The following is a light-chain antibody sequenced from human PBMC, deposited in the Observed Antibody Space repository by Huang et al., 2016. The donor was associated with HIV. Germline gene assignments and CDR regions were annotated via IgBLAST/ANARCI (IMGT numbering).Light chain of an antibody. CDR1: QRISSSF. CDR3: QHYGSPPWT. V-gene: IGKV3-20*01. Sequence: EIVLTQSPGTLFLSPGERATLSCRASQRISSSFLAWYQQKPGQSPRLLIYGASNRATGIPDRFRGSGSGTDFTLTISRLEPEDFAVYYCQHYGSPPWTFGQGTKVEIK. J-gene: IGKJ1*01. CDR2: GAS.